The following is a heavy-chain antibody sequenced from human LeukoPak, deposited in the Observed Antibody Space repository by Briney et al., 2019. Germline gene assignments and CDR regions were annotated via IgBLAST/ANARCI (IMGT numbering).Heavy chain of an antibody. CDR3: ARRGYSSGWNRFDY. CDR1: GFTFSNYW. V-gene: IGHV3-48*01. J-gene: IGHJ4*02. Sequence: GGSLRLSCAASGFTFSNYWMTWVRRAPGKGLEWVSYISSSSRTIHYADSVKGRFTISRDNAKNSLYLQMNSLRAEDTAVYYCARRGYSSGWNRFDYWGQGTLVTVSS. CDR2: ISSSSRTI. D-gene: IGHD6-25*01.